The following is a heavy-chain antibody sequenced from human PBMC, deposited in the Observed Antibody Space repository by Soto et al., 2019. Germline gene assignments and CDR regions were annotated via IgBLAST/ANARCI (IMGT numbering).Heavy chain of an antibody. CDR3: AREEELVDSFDI. CDR1: GGSINNHY. Sequence: SETLSLTCTVSGGSINNHYWSWIRQPPGKGLEWLGYVYYNGITNYNPSLKSRVTMSVDTSKNQFSLKLSSVTAADTAVYFCAREEELVDSFDIWGQGTMVTVSS. V-gene: IGHV4-59*11. D-gene: IGHD3-10*01. CDR2: VYYNGIT. J-gene: IGHJ3*02.